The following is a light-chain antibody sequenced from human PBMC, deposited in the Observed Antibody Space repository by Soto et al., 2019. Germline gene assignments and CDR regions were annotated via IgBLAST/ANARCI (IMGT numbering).Light chain of an antibody. CDR2: AAS. Sequence: EIVFAQSPCTLSWSPGERATLSCRASQSVSSSYLASYQQKPGQAPRLLIYAASSRATGIPDRFSGSGSGTDFTLPISRLEPEDFAVYYCQQYGSSPRITFGQGTKVDIK. CDR3: QQYGSSPRIT. CDR1: QSVSSSY. V-gene: IGKV3-20*01. J-gene: IGKJ1*01.